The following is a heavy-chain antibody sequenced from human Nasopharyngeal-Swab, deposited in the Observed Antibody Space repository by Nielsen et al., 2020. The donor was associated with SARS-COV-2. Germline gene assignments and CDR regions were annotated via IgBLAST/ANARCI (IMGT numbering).Heavy chain of an antibody. D-gene: IGHD2-2*01. Sequence: GGSLRLSCAASGFTFSSYWMSWVRQAPGKGLEWVANIKQDGSEKYYVDSVKGRFTIPRDNGENSLYLQMNSLRAEDTAVYYCATRSASWTRGDYWGQGTLVTVSS. CDR3: ATRSASWTRGDY. CDR2: IKQDGSEK. CDR1: GFTFSSYW. V-gene: IGHV3-7*03. J-gene: IGHJ4*02.